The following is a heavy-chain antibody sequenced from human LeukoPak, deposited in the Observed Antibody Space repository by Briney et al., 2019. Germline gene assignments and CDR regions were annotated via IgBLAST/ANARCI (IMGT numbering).Heavy chain of an antibody. CDR1: GFTFSSYW. V-gene: IGHV3-7*01. CDR3: ARDRNYCSSDRCYDVFDI. CDR2: IKQDGSEK. J-gene: IGHJ3*02. Sequence: PGGSLRLSCAASGFTFSSYWMSWVRQAPGKGPEWVANIKQDGSEKYYVDSVKGRFTISKDNAMNSVYLQMSNLRAEDTSVYYCARDRNYCSSDRCYDVFDIWGQGTMVTVSS. D-gene: IGHD6-19*01.